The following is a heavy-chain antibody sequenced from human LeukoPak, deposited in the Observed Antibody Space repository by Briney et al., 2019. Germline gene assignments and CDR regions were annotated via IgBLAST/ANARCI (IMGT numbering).Heavy chain of an antibody. CDR3: ARDNLLNYYYVMDV. D-gene: IGHD1-14*01. Sequence: GASVKVSCKASGGTFSSYGISWGRQAPGQGLEWMGWISAYNGNTNYAQKLQGRVTMTTDTSTSTAYMELRSLRSDDTAVYYCARDNLLNYYYVMDVWGQGTTVTVSS. J-gene: IGHJ6*02. CDR1: GGTFSSYG. V-gene: IGHV1-18*01. CDR2: ISAYNGNT.